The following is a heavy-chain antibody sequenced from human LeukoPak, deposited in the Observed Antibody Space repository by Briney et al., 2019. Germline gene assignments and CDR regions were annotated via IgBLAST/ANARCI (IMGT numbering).Heavy chain of an antibody. CDR3: ARDDWAEYYYYGMDV. Sequence: SETLSLTCTVSGGSISSYYWSWIRQPPGKGLEWIGYIYYSGSTNYNPSLKSRVTISVDTSKNQFSLKLSSVTAADTAVYYCARDDWAEYYYYGMDVWGQGTRSPSP. V-gene: IGHV4-59*01. CDR2: IYYSGST. D-gene: IGHD2-21*01. CDR1: GGSISSYY. J-gene: IGHJ6*02.